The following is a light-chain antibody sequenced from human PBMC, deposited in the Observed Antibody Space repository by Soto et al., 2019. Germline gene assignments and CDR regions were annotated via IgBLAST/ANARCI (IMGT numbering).Light chain of an antibody. CDR3: GSITRSSTSV. V-gene: IGLV2-14*01. CDR1: SSDVGGFEY. Sequence: QSVLSQHASVSGSPGHTITISCTGTSSDVGGFEYVSWYQHQPGKAPKLIIYDVTKRPSGVSNRFSGSKSGNTASLTISGIQAEDEGDYYCGSITRSSTSVFGTGTRATVL. CDR2: DVT. J-gene: IGLJ1*01.